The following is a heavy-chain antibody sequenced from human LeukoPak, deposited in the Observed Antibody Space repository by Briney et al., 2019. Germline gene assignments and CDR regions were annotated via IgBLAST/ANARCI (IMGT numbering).Heavy chain of an antibody. CDR2: IKHNSGDT. J-gene: IGHJ4*02. CDR1: GYTFTGYY. Sequence: GSSVKVSCKASGYTFTGYYMHWVRQAPGQGLEWMGWIKHNSGDTNYAQKFQGRVTMTRDTSISTAYMELSRLISDDTAVYYCARSDSSGYLDYWGQGTLVTVSS. V-gene: IGHV1-2*02. CDR3: ARSDSSGYLDY. D-gene: IGHD3-22*01.